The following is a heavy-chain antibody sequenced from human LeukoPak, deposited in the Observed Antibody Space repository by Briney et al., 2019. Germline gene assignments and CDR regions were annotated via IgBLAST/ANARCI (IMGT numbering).Heavy chain of an antibody. CDR2: IYYSGST. D-gene: IGHD3-22*01. Sequence: PSETLSLTCTVSGGSISSSSYYWGWIRQPPGKGPEWIGSIYYSGSTYYNPSLKSRVTISVDTSKNQFSLKLSSVTAADTAVYYCASLKTPPYYYDSSGYYPFDYWGQGTLVTVSS. CDR3: ASLKTPPYYYDSSGYYPFDY. CDR1: GGSISSSSYY. V-gene: IGHV4-39*01. J-gene: IGHJ4*02.